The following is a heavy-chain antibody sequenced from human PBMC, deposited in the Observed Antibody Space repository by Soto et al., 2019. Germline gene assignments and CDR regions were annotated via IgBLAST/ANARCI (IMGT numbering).Heavy chain of an antibody. CDR2: ISDSGSST. V-gene: IGHV3-23*01. J-gene: IGHJ5*02. CDR3: AKDRPRDYPAAAPKGDWFDP. D-gene: IGHD6-13*01. CDR1: RLANDSRA. Sequence: GRSLRLEFRGCRLANDSRARCSPHQSPGKGLEWVSTISDSGSSTYYADSVKGRFTISRDNSKNTLYLQMNSLRAEDTAVYYCAKDRPRDYPAAAPKGDWFDPWGQGTLVTVSS.